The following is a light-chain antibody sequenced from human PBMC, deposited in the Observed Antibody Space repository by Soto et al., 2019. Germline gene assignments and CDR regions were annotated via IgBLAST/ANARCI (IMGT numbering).Light chain of an antibody. Sequence: DIQMTQSPSTLSASVGDRVTITCRASQSISDWLAWYQQKPGNAPNLLIYRASSLESGVPSRFSGSRSGTEFTLTISGLQPDDFATYYCHQYNSYSGTFGQGTKVEIK. CDR1: QSISDW. J-gene: IGKJ1*01. V-gene: IGKV1-5*03. CDR2: RAS. CDR3: HQYNSYSGT.